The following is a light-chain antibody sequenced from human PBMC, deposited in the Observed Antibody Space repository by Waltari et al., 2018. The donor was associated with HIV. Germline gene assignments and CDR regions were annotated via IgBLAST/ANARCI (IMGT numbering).Light chain of an antibody. Sequence: QTVVTQEPSFSVSPGGTITLTCGLSSGPGSNSYYPIWYQPTPGQAPRTLIYSTNTRSSGVPDRFSGSILGNKAALTITGAQADDESDYYCVLYMGSGIWVFGGGTKLTVL. CDR3: VLYMGSGIWV. CDR2: STN. V-gene: IGLV8-61*01. J-gene: IGLJ3*02. CDR1: SGPGSNSYY.